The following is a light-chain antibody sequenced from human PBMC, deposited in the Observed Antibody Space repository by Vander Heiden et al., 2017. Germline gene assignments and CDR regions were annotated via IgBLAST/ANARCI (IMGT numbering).Light chain of an antibody. CDR1: TIVIKN. J-gene: IGLJ3*02. CDR2: RDS. V-gene: IGLV3-9*01. CDR3: HVWDSSTEV. Sequence: SYELPQPLSVSAAPGPPASIPCWGNTIVIKNVHCYPQKPGQAHVLVIYRDSIRPSGIPERFSGSNSGNTATLTIVGAQAGDEADYYCHVWDSSTEVFGGGTKLTVL.